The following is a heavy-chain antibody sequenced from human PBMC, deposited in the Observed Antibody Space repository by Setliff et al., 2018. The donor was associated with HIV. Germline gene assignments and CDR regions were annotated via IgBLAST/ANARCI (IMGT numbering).Heavy chain of an antibody. V-gene: IGHV1-69*13. Sequence: SVKVSCKASGGTFSSYGVTWVRQAPGQGLEWVGGIMPFFGAPSYGQKFQGRVTITADASTSTVYMVLSGLRSEDTAIYYCARGADGDYYYYMDVWGKGTTVTAP. CDR1: GGTFSSYG. D-gene: IGHD3-10*01. CDR2: IMPFFGAP. CDR3: ARGADGDYYYYMDV. J-gene: IGHJ6*03.